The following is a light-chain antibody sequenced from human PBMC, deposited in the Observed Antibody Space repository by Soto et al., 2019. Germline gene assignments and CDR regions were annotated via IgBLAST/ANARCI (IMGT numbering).Light chain of an antibody. Sequence: DIQMTQSPSTLSASVGDRVTITCRASQSISSWLAWYQQKPGKAPKLLIYKAANLESGVPSRFSGSGSGTEVTLPISSLQHDDFATYYCQHYNSYPYTFGQGTKLEIK. CDR2: KAA. CDR1: QSISSW. V-gene: IGKV1-5*03. J-gene: IGKJ2*01. CDR3: QHYNSYPYT.